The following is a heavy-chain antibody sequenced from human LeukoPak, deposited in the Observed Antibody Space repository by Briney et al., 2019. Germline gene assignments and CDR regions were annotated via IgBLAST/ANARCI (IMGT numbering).Heavy chain of an antibody. CDR3: AREYGSGSYDY. CDR2: INSDGSST. V-gene: IGHV3-74*01. Sequence: PGGSLRLSCAASGFTFSRHWMHWVRQAPGKGLVWVSRINSDGSSTSYADSAKGRFTISTDNAKNMLYLQMNSLRAEDTAVYYCAREYGSGSYDYWGQGTLVTVSS. D-gene: IGHD3-10*01. CDR1: GFTFSRHW. J-gene: IGHJ4*02.